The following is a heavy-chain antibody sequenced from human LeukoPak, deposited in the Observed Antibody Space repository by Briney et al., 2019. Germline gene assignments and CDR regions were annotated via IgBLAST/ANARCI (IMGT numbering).Heavy chain of an antibody. D-gene: IGHD5-18*01. CDR2: ISWNSGSI. V-gene: IGHV3-9*03. CDR3: AKGSGGYSYGHLDY. CDR1: GFTFDDYA. J-gene: IGHJ4*02. Sequence: GRSLRLSCAASGFTFDDYAMHWVRQAPGKGLEWVSGISWNSGSIGYADSVKGRFTISRDNAKNSLYLQMNSLRAEDMALYYCAKGSGGYSYGHLDYWGQGTLVTVSS.